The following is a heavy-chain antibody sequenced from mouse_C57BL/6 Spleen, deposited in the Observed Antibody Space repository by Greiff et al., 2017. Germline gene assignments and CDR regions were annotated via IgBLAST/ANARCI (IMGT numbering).Heavy chain of an antibody. CDR2: IYPGNSDT. CDR1: GYTFTSYW. CDR3: TRDYSNYGAY. Sequence: VQLKESGTVLARPGASVKMSCKTSGYTFTSYWMHWVKQRPGQGLEWIGAIYPGNSDTSYNHKFKGKDKLTAVTSASTAYMELSSLTNEDSAVYYCTRDYSNYGAYWGQGTLVTVSA. D-gene: IGHD2-5*01. V-gene: IGHV1-5*01. J-gene: IGHJ3*01.